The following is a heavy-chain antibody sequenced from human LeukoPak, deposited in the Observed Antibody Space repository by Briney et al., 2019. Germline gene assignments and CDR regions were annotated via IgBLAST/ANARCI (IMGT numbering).Heavy chain of an antibody. Sequence: SETLSLTCTVSGGSISSYYLNWIRQPPGKGLEWIGYIYYSGSTNYSPSLKSRVTISVDTSKNQFSLKLSSVTAADTAVYYCARERSSVGAREPLFDYWGQGTLVTVSS. CDR1: GGSISSYY. V-gene: IGHV4-4*08. CDR3: ARERSSVGAREPLFDY. CDR2: IYYSGST. J-gene: IGHJ4*02. D-gene: IGHD1-26*01.